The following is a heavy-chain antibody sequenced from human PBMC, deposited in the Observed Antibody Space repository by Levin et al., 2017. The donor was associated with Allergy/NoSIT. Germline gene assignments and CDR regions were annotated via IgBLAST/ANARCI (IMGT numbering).Heavy chain of an antibody. CDR2: INPSGGST. CDR1: GYTFTSYY. V-gene: IGHV1-46*01. CDR3: TRDGGPTTVVTKHGMDV. D-gene: IGHD4-23*01. Sequence: GESLKISCKASGYTFTSYYMHWVRQAPGQGLEWMGIINPSGGSTSYAQKFQGRVTMTRDTSTSTVYMELSSLRSEDTAVYYCTRDGGPTTVVTKHGMDVWGQGTTVTVSS. J-gene: IGHJ6*02.